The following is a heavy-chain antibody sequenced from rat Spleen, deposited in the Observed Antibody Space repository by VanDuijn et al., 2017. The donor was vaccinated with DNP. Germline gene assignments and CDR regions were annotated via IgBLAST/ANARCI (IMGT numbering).Heavy chain of an antibody. CDR2: ISHDGSYT. Sequence: EVQLVESGGGLVQPGRSLKLSCAASGFSFSDYNMVWVRQAPRKGLEWVTTISHDGSYTYYRGSVKGRFTIARDNAKSTLYLQMHSLRSEDMATYYCVRPSYYYGSYPAYWGQGVMVTVSS. CDR3: VRPSYYYGSYPAY. D-gene: IGHD1-2*01. CDR1: GFSFSDYN. V-gene: IGHV5-7*01. J-gene: IGHJ2*01.